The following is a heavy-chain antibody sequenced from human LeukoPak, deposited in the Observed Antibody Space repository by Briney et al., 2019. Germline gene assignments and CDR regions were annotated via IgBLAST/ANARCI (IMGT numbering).Heavy chain of an antibody. CDR2: IYYSGST. Sequence: SETLSLTCTVSGGSISSSSYYWGWIRQPPGKGLEWIGSIYYSGSTYYNPSLKSRVTISVDTSKNQFSLKLSSVTVADTAVYYCASNNWNYYFDYWGQGTLVTVSS. J-gene: IGHJ4*02. CDR1: GGSISSSSYY. CDR3: ASNNWNYYFDY. D-gene: IGHD1-7*01. V-gene: IGHV4-39*07.